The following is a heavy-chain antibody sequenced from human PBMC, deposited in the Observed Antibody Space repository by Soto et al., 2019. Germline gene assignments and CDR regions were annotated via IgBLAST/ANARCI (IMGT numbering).Heavy chain of an antibody. V-gene: IGHV1-69*01. CDR3: ARSYDSSGYDYYYYGMDV. D-gene: IGHD3-22*01. CDR1: GGTFSSYA. Sequence: QVQLVQSGAEVKKPGSSVKVSCKASGGTFSSYAISWVRQAPGQGLEWMGGIIPIFGTANYAQKFQGRVTITAGDSTSTAYMELSSLRSEDTAVYYCARSYDSSGYDYYYYGMDVWGQGTTVTVSS. J-gene: IGHJ6*02. CDR2: IIPIFGTA.